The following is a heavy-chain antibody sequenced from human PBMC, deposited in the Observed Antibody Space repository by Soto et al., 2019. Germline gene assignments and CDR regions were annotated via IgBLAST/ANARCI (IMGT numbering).Heavy chain of an antibody. D-gene: IGHD3-22*01. CDR3: ARGVSGDSSGYYFDY. CDR1: GGSFGGYY. J-gene: IGHJ4*02. Sequence: SETLSLTCAVYGGSFGGYYWSWIRQPPGKGLEWIGEINHSGSTNYNPSLKSRVTISVDTSKNQFSLKLSSVTAADTAVYYCARGVSGDSSGYYFDYWGQGTLVTVS. V-gene: IGHV4-34*01. CDR2: INHSGST.